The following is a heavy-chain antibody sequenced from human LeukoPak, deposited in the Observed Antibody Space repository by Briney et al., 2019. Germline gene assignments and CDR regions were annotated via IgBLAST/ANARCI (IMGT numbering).Heavy chain of an antibody. CDR1: GGSFTGYY. V-gene: IGHV4-34*01. J-gene: IGHJ4*02. CDR2: ISHAGST. Sequence: SETLSLTCAVSGGSFTGYYWSWIRQSPGKGLEWIGEISHAGSTTYNPSLKSRVIISLDTSKNHSSLSLTSLTAADTAVYYCARDMTTTPGAYDYWGRGALVAVSS. D-gene: IGHD4-11*01. CDR3: ARDMTTTPGAYDY.